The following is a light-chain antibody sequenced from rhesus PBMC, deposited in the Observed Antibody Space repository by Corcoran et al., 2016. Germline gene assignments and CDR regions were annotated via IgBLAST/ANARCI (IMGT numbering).Light chain of an antibody. J-gene: IGKJ3*01. CDR3: QQYKSRPFT. Sequence: DIQMTQSPSSLSASVGDTVAITCRASQGISSWLAWYQQKQGKAPNLLIYKASRLQSGVPSRFSGSGSGTDFTLTISSLQSEDFATYYCQQYKSRPFTFGPGTKLDIK. V-gene: IGKV1-22*01. CDR1: QGISSW. CDR2: KAS.